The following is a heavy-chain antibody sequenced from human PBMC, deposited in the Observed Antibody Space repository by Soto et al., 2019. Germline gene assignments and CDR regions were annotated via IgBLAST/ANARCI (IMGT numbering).Heavy chain of an antibody. CDR3: ARLGYCSSSSCYGWLDY. D-gene: IGHD2-2*01. V-gene: IGHV4-59*08. Sequence: SETLSLTCTVSGGSISSYYWSWIRQPPGKGLEWIGYIDYSGSTNYNPSLKSRVTISVDTSKNQFSLKLSSVTAADTAVYYCARLGYCSSSSCYGWLDYWGQGTLVTVSS. J-gene: IGHJ4*02. CDR1: GGSISSYY. CDR2: IDYSGST.